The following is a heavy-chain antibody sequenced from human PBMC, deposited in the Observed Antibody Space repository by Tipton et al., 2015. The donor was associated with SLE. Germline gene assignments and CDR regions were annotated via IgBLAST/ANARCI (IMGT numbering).Heavy chain of an antibody. V-gene: IGHV4-39*01. Sequence: TLSLTCTVSGGSISSSSYFWAWIRQPPGKGLEWIGGIYYVGSTYYNPPLKSRVTISVDTSKNQFSLKLSSVTAADTAVYYCASWAAMGFFDYWGQGTLVTVSS. CDR1: GGSISSSSYF. CDR3: ASWAAMGFFDY. J-gene: IGHJ4*02. D-gene: IGHD5-18*01. CDR2: IYYVGST.